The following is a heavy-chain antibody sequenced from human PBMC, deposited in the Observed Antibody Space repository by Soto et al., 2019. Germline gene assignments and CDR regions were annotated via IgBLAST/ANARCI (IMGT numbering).Heavy chain of an antibody. CDR3: AKDRRAIVVVITPPNGMDV. CDR2: ISGSGGST. CDR1: GFTFSSYA. J-gene: IGHJ6*02. Sequence: VGSLRLSCAASGFTFSSYAMSWVRQAPGKGLEWVSAISGSGGSTYYADSAKGRFTISRDNSKNTLYLQMNSLRAEDTAVYYCAKDRRAIVVVITPPNGMDVWGQRTTVTVSS. D-gene: IGHD3-22*01. V-gene: IGHV3-23*01.